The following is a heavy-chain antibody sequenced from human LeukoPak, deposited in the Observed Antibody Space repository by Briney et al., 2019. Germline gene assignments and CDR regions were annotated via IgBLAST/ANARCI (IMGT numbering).Heavy chain of an antibody. D-gene: IGHD3-16*02. CDR3: ARHVKEPMNSYVWGSYRYNPAYYFDY. CDR2: IYYSGST. Sequence: PSETLSLTCTVSGGSISSSSYYWGWIRQPPGKGLEWIGSIYYSGSTYYNPSLKSRVTISVDTSKNQFSLKLSSVTAADTAVYYCARHVKEPMNSYVWGSYRYNPAYYFDYWGQGTLVTVSS. J-gene: IGHJ4*02. V-gene: IGHV4-39*01. CDR1: GGSISSSSYY.